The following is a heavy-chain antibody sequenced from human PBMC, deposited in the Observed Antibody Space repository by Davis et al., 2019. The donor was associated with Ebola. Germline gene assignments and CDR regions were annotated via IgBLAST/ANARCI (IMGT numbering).Heavy chain of an antibody. CDR3: AKDIYIDSSGYYFDY. J-gene: IGHJ4*02. CDR1: GFTFDDYA. D-gene: IGHD3-22*01. CDR2: ISWNSGSI. Sequence: PGGSLRLSCAASGFTFDDYAMHWVRQAPGKGLEWVSGISWNSGSIGYADSVKGRFTISRDNAKNSLYLQMNSLRAEDTALYYCAKDIYIDSSGYYFDYWGQGTLVTVSS. V-gene: IGHV3-9*01.